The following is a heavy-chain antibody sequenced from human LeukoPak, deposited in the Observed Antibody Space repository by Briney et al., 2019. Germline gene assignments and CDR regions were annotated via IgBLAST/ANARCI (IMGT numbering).Heavy chain of an antibody. CDR2: IKSKTDGGTT. J-gene: IGHJ4*02. CDR3: TGSYSSSWPNDY. Sequence: GGSLRLSCAASGFTFSNAWMSWVRQAPGKGLEWVGRIKSKTDGGTTDYAAPVKGRFTISRDDSKNTLYLQMNSLKTEDTAVYYCTGSYSSSWPNDYWGQGTLVTVSS. CDR1: GFTFSNAW. D-gene: IGHD6-13*01. V-gene: IGHV3-15*01.